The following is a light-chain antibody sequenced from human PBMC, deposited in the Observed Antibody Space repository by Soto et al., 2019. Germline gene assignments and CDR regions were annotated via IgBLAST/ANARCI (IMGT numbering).Light chain of an antibody. V-gene: IGKV3-11*01. CDR2: DAS. CDR1: QSLSTY. CDR3: QQRSNWPSIT. Sequence: EIVLTQSPATRSLSPLGVAAPSFMASQSLSTYLAWYQQKPGQAPRLLIYDASNRATGIPARFSGSGSGTDFTLTISSLEPEDSAVYYCQQRSNWPSITFGQGTRLEIK. J-gene: IGKJ5*01.